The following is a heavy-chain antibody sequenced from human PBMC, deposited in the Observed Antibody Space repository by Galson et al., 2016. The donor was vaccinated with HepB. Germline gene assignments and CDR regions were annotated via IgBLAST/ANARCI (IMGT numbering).Heavy chain of an antibody. Sequence: SLRLSCAASGFMFNYYSMNWVRQAPGKGLEWVSSITNNGNDKYYADSAKGRFTISRDNAKNSLFLQMDSLRAEDTAVYYCARDLIAAPGRTFFYYSYYMDVWGKGTTVTVSS. V-gene: IGHV3-21*01. CDR2: ITNNGNDK. D-gene: IGHD6-13*01. CDR1: GFMFNYYS. CDR3: ARDLIAAPGRTFFYYSYYMDV. J-gene: IGHJ6*03.